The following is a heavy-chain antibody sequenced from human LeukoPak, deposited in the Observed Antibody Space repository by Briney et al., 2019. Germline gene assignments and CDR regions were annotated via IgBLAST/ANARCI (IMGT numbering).Heavy chain of an antibody. D-gene: IGHD2-15*01. V-gene: IGHV3-30-3*01. Sequence: GGSLRLSCAASGFTFSSYAMHWVRQAPGKGLEWVAVLSYDGSNKWYADSVKGRFTISRDNSKNTLYLQMNSLRAEDTAVYYCAKDLRMGGDYWGQGTLVTVSS. CDR3: AKDLRMGGDY. CDR2: LSYDGSNK. CDR1: GFTFSSYA. J-gene: IGHJ4*02.